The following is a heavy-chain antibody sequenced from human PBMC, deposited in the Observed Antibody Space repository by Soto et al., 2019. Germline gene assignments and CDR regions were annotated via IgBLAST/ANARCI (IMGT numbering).Heavy chain of an antibody. D-gene: IGHD6-6*01. V-gene: IGHV5-51*01. Sequence: PGEALKISWKGSGYSFTSYWIGWVRQMPGKGLEWMGIIYPGDSDTRYSPSFQGQVTISAEKSISTAYLKWSSLKASETAMYYCANRPDDAFDXWGQGTMVTVS. CDR1: GYSFTSYW. CDR2: IYPGDSDT. CDR3: ANRPDDAFDX. J-gene: IGHJ3*02.